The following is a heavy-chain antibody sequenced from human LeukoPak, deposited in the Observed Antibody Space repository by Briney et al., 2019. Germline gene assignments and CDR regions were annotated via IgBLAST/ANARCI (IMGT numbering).Heavy chain of an antibody. V-gene: IGHV3-48*01. CDR1: RFTFSSYS. J-gene: IGHJ4*02. Sequence: GGSLRLSCAASRFTFSSYSMNWVRQAPGKGLEWVSYISSSSTIHYADSVKGRFTISRDNAKNSLYLQMNSLRAEATAVYYCARDVGGSGTYFDYWGQGTLVTVSS. CDR2: ISSSSTI. CDR3: ARDVGGSGTYFDY. D-gene: IGHD3-10*01.